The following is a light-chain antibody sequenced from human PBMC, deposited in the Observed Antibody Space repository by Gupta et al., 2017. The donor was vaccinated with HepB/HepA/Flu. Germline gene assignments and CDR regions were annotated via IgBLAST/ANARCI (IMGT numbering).Light chain of an antibody. CDR2: ENN. Sequence: QSVLTQPPSVSAAPGQKDTISCAGSSSNIGNNYVSWYQQLPGTAPKLLIYENNKRPSGIPDRFSGSTSVTSATLGITGLQTGDEADYYCGAWDTSLSAGVFGGGTKLTVL. J-gene: IGLJ2*01. CDR3: GAWDTSLSAGV. CDR1: SSNIGNNY. V-gene: IGLV1-51*01.